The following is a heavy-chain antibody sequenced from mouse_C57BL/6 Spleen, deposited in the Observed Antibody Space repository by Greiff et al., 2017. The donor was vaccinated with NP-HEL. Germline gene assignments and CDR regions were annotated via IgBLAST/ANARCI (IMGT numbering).Heavy chain of an antibody. J-gene: IGHJ1*03. Sequence: EVQLQESGPGLVKPSQSLSLTCSVTGYSITSGYYWNWIRQFPGNKLECMGYISYDGSNNYNPSLKNRISITRDTSKNQFFLKLNSVTTEDTATYYCARMGPYGPWYFDVWGTGTTVTVSS. CDR2: ISYDGSN. CDR3: ARMGPYGPWYFDV. D-gene: IGHD1-1*02. V-gene: IGHV3-6*01. CDR1: GYSITSGYY.